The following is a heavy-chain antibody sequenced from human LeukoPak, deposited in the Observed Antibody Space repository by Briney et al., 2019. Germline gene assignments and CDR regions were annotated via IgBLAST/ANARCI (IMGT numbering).Heavy chain of an antibody. CDR1: GYTFTSYG. CDR2: ISAYNGNT. D-gene: IGHD5-18*01. Sequence: ASVTVSCTASGYTFTSYGISWVRQAPGQGLEWMGWISAYNGNTNYAQKLQGRVTMTTDTSASTAYMELRSLRSDDTAVYYCARDQPYSWSDYWGQGTLVTVSS. V-gene: IGHV1-18*01. CDR3: ARDQPYSWSDY. J-gene: IGHJ4*02.